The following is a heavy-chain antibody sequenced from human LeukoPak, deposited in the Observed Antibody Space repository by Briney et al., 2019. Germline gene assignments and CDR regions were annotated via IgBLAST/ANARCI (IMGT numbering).Heavy chain of an antibody. CDR2: ITHHGRT. Sequence: SETLSLTCAIYGWTCSNYYYNWVRQPPGKGLEWIGEITHHGRTNYNPSLKSRVTISVDTSKNQFSLKLSSVAAADTAVYYCATIYGDFSDFDYWGQGTLVTVSS. CDR3: ATIYGDFSDFDY. V-gene: IGHV4-34*08. D-gene: IGHD4-17*01. J-gene: IGHJ4*02. CDR1: GWTCSNYY.